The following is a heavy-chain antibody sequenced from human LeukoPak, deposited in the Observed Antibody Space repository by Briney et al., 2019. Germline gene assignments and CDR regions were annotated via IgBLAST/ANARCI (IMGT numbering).Heavy chain of an antibody. Sequence: GGSLRLSCAASGFTFSSYAMSWVRQAPGKGLEWVSAISGSGGSTYYADSVKGRFTISRDNSKNTLYLQMNSLRAEDTAVYYCARVRKYYYNSSGYFTFDYWGQGTLVTVSS. CDR3: ARVRKYYYNSSGYFTFDY. CDR1: GFTFSSYA. D-gene: IGHD3-22*01. CDR2: ISGSGGST. J-gene: IGHJ4*02. V-gene: IGHV3-23*01.